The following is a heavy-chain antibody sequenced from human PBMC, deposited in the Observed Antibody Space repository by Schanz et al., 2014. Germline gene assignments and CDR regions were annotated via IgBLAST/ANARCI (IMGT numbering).Heavy chain of an antibody. CDR3: AKGRFGELSAFDI. V-gene: IGHV3-9*01. D-gene: IGHD3-10*01. CDR1: GFIFGSSV. Sequence: EVQLVESGGGLIQPGGSLRLSCAASGFIFGSSVMAWVRQAPGKGLEWVSVISWNSGTIGYADSVKGRFTISRDNAKNSLYLQMNSLRAEDTAVYYCAKGRFGELSAFDIWGQGTMVTVSS. J-gene: IGHJ3*02. CDR2: ISWNSGTI.